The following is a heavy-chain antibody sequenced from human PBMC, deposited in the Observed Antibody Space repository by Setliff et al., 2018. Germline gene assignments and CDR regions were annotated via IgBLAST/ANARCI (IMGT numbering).Heavy chain of an antibody. Sequence: SETLSLTCGVSNGSFRGYWSWIRQAPGKGLEWIGNIYDSGSSNYNASLKSRLIITRDTSKNQISLKLTSVTAADTAVYYCGRGFSRIEGWGNWFDPWGQGILVTVSS. CDR1: NGSFRGY. CDR2: IYDSGSS. D-gene: IGHD2-15*01. J-gene: IGHJ5*02. V-gene: IGHV4-34*01. CDR3: GRGFSRIEGWGNWFDP.